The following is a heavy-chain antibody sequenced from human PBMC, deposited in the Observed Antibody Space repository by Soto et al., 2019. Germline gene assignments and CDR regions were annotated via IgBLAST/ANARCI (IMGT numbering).Heavy chain of an antibody. Sequence: ASVKVSCKASGYTFTSYGISWVRQAPGQGLEWMGWISAYNGNTNYAQKLQGRVTMTTDTSTSTAYMELRSLRSDDTAVYYCARDSTGTTWGDAFDIWGQGTMVTVSS. V-gene: IGHV1-18*01. CDR1: GYTFTSYG. J-gene: IGHJ3*02. CDR2: ISAYNGNT. CDR3: ARDSTGTTWGDAFDI. D-gene: IGHD1-7*01.